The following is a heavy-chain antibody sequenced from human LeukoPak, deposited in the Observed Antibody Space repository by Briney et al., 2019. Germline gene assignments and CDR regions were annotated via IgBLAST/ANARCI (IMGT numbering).Heavy chain of an antibody. CDR1: GGTFSSYA. Sequence: SVKVSCKASGGTFSSYAISWVRQAPGQGLEWMGGIIPIFCTANYAQKFQGRVTITADESTSTAYMELSSLRSEDTAVYYCARDDHYGSGSYYVAAFDIWGQGTMVTVSS. D-gene: IGHD3-10*01. CDR3: ARDDHYGSGSYYVAAFDI. CDR2: IIPIFCTA. V-gene: IGHV1-69*13. J-gene: IGHJ3*02.